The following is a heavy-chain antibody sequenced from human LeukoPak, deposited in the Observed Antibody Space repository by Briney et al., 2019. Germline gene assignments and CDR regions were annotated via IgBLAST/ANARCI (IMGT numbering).Heavy chain of an antibody. J-gene: IGHJ4*02. CDR1: GGSVSSYY. V-gene: IGHV4-59*02. CDR2: IYYSGST. CDR3: ARVYSGSYHY. D-gene: IGHD1-26*01. Sequence: SETLSLTCTVSGGSVSSYYWSWIRQPPGEGLEWIGYIYYSGSTNYNPPLKSQVTISVDTSKTQYSLKLSSVTAADTAVYYCARVYSGSYHYWGQGTLVTVSS.